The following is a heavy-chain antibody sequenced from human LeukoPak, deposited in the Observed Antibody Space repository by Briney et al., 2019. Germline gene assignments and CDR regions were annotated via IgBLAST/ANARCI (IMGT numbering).Heavy chain of an antibody. J-gene: IGHJ4*02. CDR3: ARDGPAQMVEFDY. CDR2: VYPNNGAT. CDR1: GYTFSGTGWY. Sequence: GASVKVSCKASGYTFSGTGWYLYWLRQVPGQGLECLGWVYPNNGATAYAQKFQGRVAMTRDTSISTAYMELRGPRPDDTAVYYCARDGPAQMVEFDYWGQGTLVTVSS. V-gene: IGHV1-2*02. D-gene: IGHD3-10*01.